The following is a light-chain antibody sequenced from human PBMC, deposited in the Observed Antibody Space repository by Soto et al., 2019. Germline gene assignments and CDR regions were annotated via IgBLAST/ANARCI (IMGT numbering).Light chain of an antibody. CDR2: GAS. J-gene: IGKJ1*01. Sequence: EIVMTQSPDTLSVSPGERATLSCRASQSVSSNLAWYQQKPGQAPRLLIYGASTRATGVPARFSGSGSGTEFTLTISSLQSEDFAVYYCQHYNNWTPWTFGQGTKVEIK. CDR1: QSVSSN. CDR3: QHYNNWTPWT. V-gene: IGKV3-15*01.